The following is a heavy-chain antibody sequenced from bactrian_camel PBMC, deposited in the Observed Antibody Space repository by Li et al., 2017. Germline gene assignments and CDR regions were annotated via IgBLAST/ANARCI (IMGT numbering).Heavy chain of an antibody. CDR3: AEGRGSRGEHCYSLNY. D-gene: IGHD6*01. V-gene: IGHV3S54*01. CDR1: GGDC. J-gene: IGHJ4*01. CDR2: NCAGDGRT. Sequence: HVQLVESGGGSTQPGGSMILSCIAGGDCKGWFRQAPGQEREGVAVNCAGDGRTWYAESVRGRFTISRDSAKNTVYLQMNNLQPEDTATYYCAEGRGSRGEHCYSLNYWGQGTQVTVS.